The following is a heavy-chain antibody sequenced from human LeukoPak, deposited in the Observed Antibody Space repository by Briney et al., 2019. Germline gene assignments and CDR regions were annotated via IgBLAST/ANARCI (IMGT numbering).Heavy chain of an antibody. V-gene: IGHV4-39*01. CDR1: GGSISRSSYY. J-gene: IGHJ6*02. D-gene: IGHD3-10*01. Sequence: ADTLSLTCTVSGGSISRSSYYWGCIRQPPGEGLEWIVEFSQRGSTNYNPSLNSRVTISVDTSKNQFSLRLSSVAAADTAVYYCASRRGPSIVGSGRQTYYYYYGMDVWGQGTTVTLSS. CDR3: ASRRGPSIVGSGRQTYYYYYGMDV. CDR2: FSQRGST.